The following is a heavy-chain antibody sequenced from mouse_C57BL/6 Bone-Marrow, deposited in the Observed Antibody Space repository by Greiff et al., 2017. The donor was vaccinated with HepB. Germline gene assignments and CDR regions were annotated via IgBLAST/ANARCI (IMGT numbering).Heavy chain of an antibody. CDR1: GFNIKNTY. J-gene: IGHJ3*01. CDR3: ARWPGYYGSSGRFAY. V-gene: IGHV14-3*01. D-gene: IGHD1-1*01. Sequence: EVKLVESVAELVRPGASVKLSCTASGFNIKNTYMHWVKQRPEQGLEWIGRIDPANGNTKYAPKFQGKATITADTSSNTAYLQLSSLTSEDTAIYYCARWPGYYGSSGRFAYWGQGTLVTVSA. CDR2: IDPANGNT.